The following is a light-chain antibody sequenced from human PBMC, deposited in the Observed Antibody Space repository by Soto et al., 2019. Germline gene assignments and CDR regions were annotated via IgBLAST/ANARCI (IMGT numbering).Light chain of an antibody. CDR2: GAY. CDR3: QQSYNTPRT. J-gene: IGKJ2*01. Sequence: DIQMTQSPSFLSASVGDRVTITCRASQTISSHLNWYQQKPGKAPNLLIYGAYSLQSGVPSRFSGSGSGTDFTLTISSLQPEDFATYYWQQSYNTPRTFGQGTKLEIK. V-gene: IGKV1-39*01. CDR1: QTISSH.